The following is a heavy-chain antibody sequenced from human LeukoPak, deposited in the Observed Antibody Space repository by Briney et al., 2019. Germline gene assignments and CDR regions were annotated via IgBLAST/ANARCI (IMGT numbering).Heavy chain of an antibody. D-gene: IGHD1-26*01. Sequence: GGSLRLSCAASGFTFDDYAMHWVRQAPGKGLEWVSGISWNSGSIGYADSVKGRFTISRDNAKNSLYLQMNSLRAEDTASYYCAKEPRGAIYYYGMDVWGQGTTVTVSS. CDR3: AKEPRGAIYYYGMDV. V-gene: IGHV3-9*01. CDR1: GFTFDDYA. J-gene: IGHJ6*02. CDR2: ISWNSGSI.